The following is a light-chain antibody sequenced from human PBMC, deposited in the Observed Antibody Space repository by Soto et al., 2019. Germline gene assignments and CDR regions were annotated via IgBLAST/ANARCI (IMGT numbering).Light chain of an antibody. CDR2: EGS. CDR1: SSDVGSYNL. Sequence: QSALTQPASVSGSPGQSITISCTGTSSDVGSYNLFSWYQQHPGKAPKLIIYEGSKRPSGVSNRFSGSKSGNTASLTISGLQAEDESDYYRCSYAGGSPYVFGPGTKVTVL. V-gene: IGLV2-23*01. CDR3: CSYAGGSPYV. J-gene: IGLJ1*01.